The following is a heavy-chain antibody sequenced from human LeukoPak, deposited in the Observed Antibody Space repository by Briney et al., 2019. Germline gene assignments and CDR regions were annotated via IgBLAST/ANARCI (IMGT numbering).Heavy chain of an antibody. Sequence: SETPSLTCTVSGGSISSGDYYWNWIRQAPGKGLEWVGYISYSGSINYNPSLKSRVTISVDTTKNQFSLKLSSVTAADTAVYYCARGMYCSSISWYGSYFDYWGQGTLVTVSS. D-gene: IGHD2-2*01. CDR2: ISYSGSI. CDR1: GGSISSGDYY. CDR3: ARGMYCSSISWYGSYFDY. J-gene: IGHJ4*02. V-gene: IGHV4-30-4*01.